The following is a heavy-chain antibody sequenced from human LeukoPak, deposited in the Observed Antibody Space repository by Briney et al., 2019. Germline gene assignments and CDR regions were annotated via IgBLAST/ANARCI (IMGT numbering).Heavy chain of an antibody. V-gene: IGHV3-23*01. J-gene: IGHJ4*02. CDR3: AKDGGLWVSAHWGDS. D-gene: IGHD7-27*01. Sequence: GGSLRLSCEASGFTFSSYTMSWFRQAPGKGLEWVSTITTSDGNTYYADSVKGRSTVSRDNSKNTLFLQMNSLRAEDTAVYYCAKDGGLWVSAHWGDSWGRGTLVTVSS. CDR2: ITTSDGNT. CDR1: GFTFSSYT.